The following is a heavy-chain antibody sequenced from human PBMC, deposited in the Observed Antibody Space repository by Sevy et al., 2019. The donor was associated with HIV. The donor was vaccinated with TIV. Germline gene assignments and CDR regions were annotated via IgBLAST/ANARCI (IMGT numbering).Heavy chain of an antibody. CDR3: AKDLSYYGSGSFFDY. CDR2: ISYDGSNK. Sequence: GGSLRLSCAASGFTFSSYGMHWVRQAPGKGLEWVAVISYDGSNKYYADSVKGRFTISRDNSKNKLYLQMNSLRAEDTAVYYCAKDLSYYGSGSFFDYWGQGTLVTVSS. J-gene: IGHJ4*02. CDR1: GFTFSSYG. V-gene: IGHV3-30*18. D-gene: IGHD3-10*01.